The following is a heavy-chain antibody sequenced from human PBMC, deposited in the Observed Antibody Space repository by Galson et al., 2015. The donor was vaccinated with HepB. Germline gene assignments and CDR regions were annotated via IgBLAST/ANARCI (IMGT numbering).Heavy chain of an antibody. CDR2: INPSGGST. Sequence: SVKVSCKASGYTFTSYYMHWVRQAPGQGLEWMGIINPSGGSTSYAQKFQGRVTMTRDTSTSTVYMELSSLRSEDTAVYYCARDPGGAVAATFFDYWGQGTLVTVSS. CDR3: ARDPGGAVAATFFDY. D-gene: IGHD6-19*01. J-gene: IGHJ4*02. CDR1: GYTFTSYY. V-gene: IGHV1-46*01.